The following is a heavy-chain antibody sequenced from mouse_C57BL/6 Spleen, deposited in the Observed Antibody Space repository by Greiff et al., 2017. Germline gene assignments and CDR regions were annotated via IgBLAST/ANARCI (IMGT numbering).Heavy chain of an antibody. Sequence: EVQLVESGPELVKPGASVKIPCKASGYTFTDYNMDWVKQSHGKSLEWIGDINPNNGGTIYNQKFKGQATLTVDKSSSTAYMELRSLTSEDTAVYYCARTGIRGYYYGSSYYAMDYWGQGTSVTVSS. J-gene: IGHJ4*01. CDR2: INPNNGGT. V-gene: IGHV1-18*01. CDR1: GYTFTDYN. CDR3: ARTGIRGYYYGSSYYAMDY. D-gene: IGHD1-1*01.